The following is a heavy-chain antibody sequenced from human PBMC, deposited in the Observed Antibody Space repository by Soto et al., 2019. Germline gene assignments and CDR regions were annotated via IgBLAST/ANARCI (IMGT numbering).Heavy chain of an antibody. CDR1: GYTFTSYG. D-gene: IGHD3-3*01. J-gene: IGHJ1*01. Sequence: ASVKVSCKASGYTFTSYGISWVRQAPGQGLEWMGWISAYNGNTNYAQKLQGRVTMTTDTSTSTAYVELRSLRSDDTAVYYCARDGFWSGYYEYFQHWGQGTLVTVSS. CDR3: ARDGFWSGYYEYFQH. V-gene: IGHV1-18*01. CDR2: ISAYNGNT.